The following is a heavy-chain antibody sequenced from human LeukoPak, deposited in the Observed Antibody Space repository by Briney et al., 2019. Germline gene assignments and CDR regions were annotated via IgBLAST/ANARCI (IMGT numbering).Heavy chain of an antibody. J-gene: IGHJ4*02. CDR3: AKEGIGGVVIYGGFDY. CDR2: ISGSGGST. D-gene: IGHD3-3*01. V-gene: IGHV3-23*01. Sequence: PGGSLRLSCAASGFTFSSYAMSWVRQAPGKGLEWVSAISGSGGSTYYADSVKGRFTISRDNSKNTLYLQMNSLRAEDTAVYYCAKEGIGGVVIYGGFDYWGQGTLVTVSS. CDR1: GFTFSSYA.